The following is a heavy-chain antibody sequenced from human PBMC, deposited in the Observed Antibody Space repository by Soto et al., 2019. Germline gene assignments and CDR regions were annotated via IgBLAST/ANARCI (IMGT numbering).Heavy chain of an antibody. CDR1: SGPDRSHN. CDR2: VYYTGDT. V-gene: IGHV4-59*08. Sequence: QVQLQQSGPRLVKPSETLSLTCTVSSGPDRSHNWGWIRQPPGRGLEWIGYVYYTGDTAYNPSLRRRVXXSADTSTNDISLTLSSVTAADTAVYYCVRQGIDYLHGLVDVWGQGTTVSVSS. CDR3: VRQGIDYLHGLVDV. J-gene: IGHJ6*02. D-gene: IGHD4-17*01.